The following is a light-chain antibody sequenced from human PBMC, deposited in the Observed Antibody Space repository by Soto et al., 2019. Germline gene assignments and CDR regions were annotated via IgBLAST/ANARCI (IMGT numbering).Light chain of an antibody. V-gene: IGKV3-11*01. CDR3: QQRSNWTGLT. J-gene: IGKJ4*01. Sequence: EIVLTQSPATLSLSPGERATLSCRASQGVYRYFAWYQQKSGEAPRLLIYDASNRATGIPPRFSGSGSGTDFTLTISSLEPEDFAVYYCQQRSNWTGLTFGGGTKVEIK. CDR2: DAS. CDR1: QGVYRY.